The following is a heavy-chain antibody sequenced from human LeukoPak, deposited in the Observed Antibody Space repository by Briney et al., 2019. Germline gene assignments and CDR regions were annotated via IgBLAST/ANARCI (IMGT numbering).Heavy chain of an antibody. CDR1: GGTFTSYA. J-gene: IGHJ6*02. CDR3: ARVQYYYDSSGYSRSLRYYYYGMDV. V-gene: IGHV1-69*13. Sequence: ASVKVSCKASGGTFTSYAISWVRQAPGQGLEWMGGIIPIVGTANYAQKFQGRVTITADESTSTAYMELSSLRSEDTAVYYCARVQYYYDSSGYSRSLRYYYYGMDVWGQGTTVTVSS. D-gene: IGHD3-22*01. CDR2: IIPIVGTA.